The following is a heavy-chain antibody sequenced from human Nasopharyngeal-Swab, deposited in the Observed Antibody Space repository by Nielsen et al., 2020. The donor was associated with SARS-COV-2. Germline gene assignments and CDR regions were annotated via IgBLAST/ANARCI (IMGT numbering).Heavy chain of an antibody. D-gene: IGHD1-26*01. CDR3: TTVAGSYGRFDY. J-gene: IGHJ4*02. CDR2: FDPEDGET. Sequence: SVKVSCKVSVYTLTELSMHWVRQAPGNGLEWVGGFDPEDGETIYEQKFQGRVTMTEDTSTDTAYMELSSLTSEDTAVYYCTTVAGSYGRFDYWGQGTLVTVSS. CDR1: VYTLTELS. V-gene: IGHV1-24*01.